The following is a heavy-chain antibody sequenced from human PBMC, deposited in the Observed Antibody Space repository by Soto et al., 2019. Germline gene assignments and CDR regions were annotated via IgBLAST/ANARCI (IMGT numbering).Heavy chain of an antibody. J-gene: IGHJ4*02. V-gene: IGHV4-34*01. CDR1: GGSFSGYY. D-gene: IGHD3-22*01. Sequence: PSETLSLTCAVCGGSFSGYYWSWIRQPPGKGLEWIGEINHSGSTNYNPSLKSRVTISVDTSKNQFSLKLSSVTAADTAVYYCARGVYYYDSSGYYTPSYFDYWGQGTLVTVSS. CDR2: INHSGST. CDR3: ARGVYYYDSSGYYTPSYFDY.